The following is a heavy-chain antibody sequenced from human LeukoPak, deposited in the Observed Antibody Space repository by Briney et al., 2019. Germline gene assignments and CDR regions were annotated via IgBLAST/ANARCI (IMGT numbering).Heavy chain of an antibody. Sequence: SETLSLTCTVSGGSISSSSYCWGWVRQPPGKGLEWIGSMYSSGSAYYNPSLKSRVTISVDTSKSQFSLKLSSVTAADTAVYYCARWGSGYGDPENWGQGTLVTVSS. D-gene: IGHD4-17*01. V-gene: IGHV4-39*01. CDR1: GGSISSSSYC. CDR2: MYSSGSA. CDR3: ARWGSGYGDPEN. J-gene: IGHJ4*02.